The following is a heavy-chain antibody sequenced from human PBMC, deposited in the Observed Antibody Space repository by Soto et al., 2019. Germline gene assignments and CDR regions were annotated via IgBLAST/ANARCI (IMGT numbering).Heavy chain of an antibody. V-gene: IGHV3-30-3*01. J-gene: IGHJ6*02. Sequence: PGGSLRLSCAASGFTFSSYAMHWVRQAPGKGLERVAVISYDGSNKYYADSVKGRFTISRDNSKNTLYLQMNSLRAEDTAVYYCARDRGIAVAGTFRYYYYGMDVWGQGTTVTVSS. CDR1: GFTFSSYA. CDR3: ARDRGIAVAGTFRYYYYGMDV. CDR2: ISYDGSNK. D-gene: IGHD6-19*01.